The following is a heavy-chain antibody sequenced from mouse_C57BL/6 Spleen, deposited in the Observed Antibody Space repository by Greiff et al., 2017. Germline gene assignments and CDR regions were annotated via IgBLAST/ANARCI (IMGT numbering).Heavy chain of an antibody. Sequence: QVQLQQPGAELVKPGASVKLSCKASGYTFTSYWMHWVKQRPGQGLEWIGMIHPNSGSTNYNEKFKSKATLTVDKSSSTAYMQLSSLTSEDSAVYYCAKYYECDLSWFAYWGQGTLVTVSA. D-gene: IGHD2-4*01. CDR3: AKYYECDLSWFAY. J-gene: IGHJ3*01. CDR1: GYTFTSYW. CDR2: IHPNSGST. V-gene: IGHV1-64*01.